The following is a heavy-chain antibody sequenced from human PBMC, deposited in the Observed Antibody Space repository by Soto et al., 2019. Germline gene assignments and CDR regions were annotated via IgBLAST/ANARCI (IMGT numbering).Heavy chain of an antibody. CDR1: ADSFSKYY. D-gene: IGHD3-16*01. CDR2: IYFNGNT. CDR3: ASVTFGGVVLAH. Sequence: TSETLSLTCSVSADSFSKYYWTWIRQPPGEGLEWIGYIYFNGNTNYNPSLKGRVTISIDTSKKQFSLNLSSVTAADTAVYYCASVTFGGVVLAHWGQGTLVTVSS. V-gene: IGHV4-59*01. J-gene: IGHJ4*02.